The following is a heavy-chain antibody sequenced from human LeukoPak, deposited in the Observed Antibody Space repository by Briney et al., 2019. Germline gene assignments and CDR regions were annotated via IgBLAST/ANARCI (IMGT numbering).Heavy chain of an antibody. J-gene: IGHJ5*02. CDR2: INHSGST. CDR1: GGSFSGYY. CDR3: ARVIPGRSWFDP. Sequence: SETLSLTCAVYGGSFSGYYWSWIRQPPGKGLEWIGEINHSGSTNYNPSLKSRVTISVDTSKNQFSLKLSSVTAADTAVYYCARVIPGRSWFDPWGQGTLVTVSS. V-gene: IGHV4-34*01.